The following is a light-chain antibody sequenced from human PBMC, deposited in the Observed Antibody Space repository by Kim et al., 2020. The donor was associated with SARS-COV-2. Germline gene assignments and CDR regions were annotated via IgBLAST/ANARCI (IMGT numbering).Light chain of an antibody. CDR2: GAS. CDR3: QQYNNWPRT. Sequence: EIVMTQSPATLSVFPGERATLSCRASQSVSSNLVWYQQKPGQAPRLLIYGASARATGIPARFSGSGSGTEFTLTISSLQSEDFAVYYCQQYNNWPRTFGQGTKVEIK. J-gene: IGKJ1*01. CDR1: QSVSSN. V-gene: IGKV3-15*01.